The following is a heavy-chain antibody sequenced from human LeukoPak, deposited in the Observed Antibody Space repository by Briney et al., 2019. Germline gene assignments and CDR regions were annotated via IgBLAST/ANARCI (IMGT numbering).Heavy chain of an antibody. CDR3: ARGLSLSGYLDAFDI. J-gene: IGHJ3*02. Sequence: GGSLRLSCAAPGLTISSYSMNWVRQAPGKGLQWVSYISSSSSTIYYADSVKGRCTISRDNSKNTLYLQMNSLRVEDTAVYFCARGLSLSGYLDAFDIWGQGTMVTVSS. D-gene: IGHD3-22*01. CDR2: ISSSSSTI. V-gene: IGHV3-48*01. CDR1: GLTISSYS.